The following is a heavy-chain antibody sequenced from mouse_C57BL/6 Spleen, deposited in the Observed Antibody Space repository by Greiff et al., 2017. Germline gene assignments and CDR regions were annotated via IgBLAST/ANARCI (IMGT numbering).Heavy chain of an antibody. J-gene: IGHJ3*01. Sequence: EVKLQESGGGLVQPGGSLSLSCAASGFTFTDYYMSWVRQPPGKALEWLGFIRNKANGYTTEYSASVKGRFTISRDNSQSILYLQMNALRAEDSATYYCASSYDYDSFAYWGQGTLVTVSA. V-gene: IGHV7-3*01. CDR2: IRNKANGYTT. CDR3: ASSYDYDSFAY. D-gene: IGHD2-4*01. CDR1: GFTFTDYY.